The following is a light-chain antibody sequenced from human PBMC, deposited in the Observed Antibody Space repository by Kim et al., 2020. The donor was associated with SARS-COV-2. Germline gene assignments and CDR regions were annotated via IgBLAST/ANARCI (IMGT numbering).Light chain of an antibody. J-gene: IGKJ2*01. V-gene: IGKV1-5*03. CDR1: QDVEPS. Sequence: ASVGVGVPITCRASQDVEPSLAWYQQIPGNAPNLLIYKASSLENGVPSRFSGSGSGTVFTLTISRLQPDDFATYYCQLFRRFPYTFSQGSKLEIK. CDR3: QLFRRFPYT. CDR2: KAS.